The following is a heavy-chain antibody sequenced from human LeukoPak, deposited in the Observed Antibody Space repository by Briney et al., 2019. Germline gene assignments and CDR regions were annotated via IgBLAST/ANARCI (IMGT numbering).Heavy chain of an antibody. Sequence: GGSLRLSCAASGFTFSSYAMSWVRQAPGKGLEWVSTISGDDESTYYADSMKGRFAIYRDSSKNTLYLQMNSLRAEDTAVYYCAKRPGITAAGPFDSWGQGTLISVSS. CDR1: GFTFSSYA. CDR3: AKRPGITAAGPFDS. D-gene: IGHD6-13*01. CDR2: ISGDDEST. V-gene: IGHV3-23*01. J-gene: IGHJ4*02.